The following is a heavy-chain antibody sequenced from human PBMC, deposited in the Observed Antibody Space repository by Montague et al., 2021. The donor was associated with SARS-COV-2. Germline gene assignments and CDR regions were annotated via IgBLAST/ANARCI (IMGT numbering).Heavy chain of an antibody. V-gene: IGHV4-31*03. Sequence: TLSLTCTVSSGSISSGGYHWSWIRQFLGKALEWIGYIYYSGKTLYNASLKSRVTLAMDTSKSQLSLRLTSVTAADTAVYYCVRGPRLGEFSLMVDPWGQGTLVTVSS. D-gene: IGHD3-16*02. CDR3: VRGPRLGEFSLMVDP. CDR1: SGSISSGGYH. CDR2: IYYSGKT. J-gene: IGHJ5*02.